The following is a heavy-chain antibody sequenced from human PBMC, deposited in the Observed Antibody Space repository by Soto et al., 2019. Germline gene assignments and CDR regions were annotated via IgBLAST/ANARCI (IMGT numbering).Heavy chain of an antibody. CDR2: INPSGGST. V-gene: IGHV1-46*01. D-gene: IGHD5-18*01. CDR3: ARDGYSYGPSIYYYYGMDV. CDR1: GYTFTSYY. J-gene: IGHJ6*02. Sequence: ASVKVSKASGYTFTSYYMHWVRQAPGQGLEWMGIINPSGGSTSYAQKFQGRVTMTRDTSTSTVYMELSSLRSEDTAVYYCARDGYSYGPSIYYYYGMDVWGQGTTVTV.